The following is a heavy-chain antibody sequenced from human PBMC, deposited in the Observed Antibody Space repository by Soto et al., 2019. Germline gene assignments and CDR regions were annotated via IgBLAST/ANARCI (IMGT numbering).Heavy chain of an antibody. CDR2: IYSGGST. CDR3: ARGRDCGGNCPNWFDP. Sequence: EVQLVESGGGLVQPGGSLRLSCAASGFTVSSNYKSWVRQAAGKGLEWVSVIYSGGSTYYADSVKGRFTISRHNSKNTLYLQMNSLRAEDTALYYCARGRDCGGNCPNWFDPWGQGTLVTVSS. D-gene: IGHD2-21*02. CDR1: GFTVSSNY. J-gene: IGHJ5*02. V-gene: IGHV3-53*04.